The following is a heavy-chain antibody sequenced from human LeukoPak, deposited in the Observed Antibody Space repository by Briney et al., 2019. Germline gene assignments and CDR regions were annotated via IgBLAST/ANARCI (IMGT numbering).Heavy chain of an antibody. CDR2: INHSGST. J-gene: IGHJ3*02. Sequence: SETLSLTCAVYGGSFSGYYWSWIRQPPGKGLEWIGEINHSGSTNYNPSLKSRVTISVDTSKNQFSLKLSSVTAADTAVYYCARDRGYCSGGSCPHDAFDIWGQGTMVTVSS. D-gene: IGHD2-15*01. CDR1: GGSFSGYY. CDR3: ARDRGYCSGGSCPHDAFDI. V-gene: IGHV4-34*01.